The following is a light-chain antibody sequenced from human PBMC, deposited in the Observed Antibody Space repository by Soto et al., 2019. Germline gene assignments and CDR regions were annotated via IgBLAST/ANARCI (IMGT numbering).Light chain of an antibody. CDR2: DAS. V-gene: IGKV3-15*01. CDR1: QSVSRS. J-gene: IGKJ4*01. Sequence: EIVMTQSPATLSVSPGERATLSCRASQSVSRSLAWYQQKPGQAPRLLIYDASTRAAGVPDRFSGSGSGTEFTLTISSLQSEDFAVYYCQQYDNWPPITFGGGTKVEI. CDR3: QQYDNWPPIT.